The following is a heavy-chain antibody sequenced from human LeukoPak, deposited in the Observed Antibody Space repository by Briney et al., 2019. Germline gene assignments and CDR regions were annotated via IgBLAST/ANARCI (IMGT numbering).Heavy chain of an antibody. J-gene: IGHJ6*03. Sequence: SVKVSCKASGGTFSSYAISWVRQAPGQGLEWMGGIIPIFGTANYAQKFQGRVTITTDESTSTAYMELSSLRSEDTAVYYCATVVTHAPYYYCYMDVWGKGTTVTVSS. V-gene: IGHV1-69*05. CDR3: ATVVTHAPYYYCYMDV. CDR1: GGTFSSYA. D-gene: IGHD4-23*01. CDR2: IIPIFGTA.